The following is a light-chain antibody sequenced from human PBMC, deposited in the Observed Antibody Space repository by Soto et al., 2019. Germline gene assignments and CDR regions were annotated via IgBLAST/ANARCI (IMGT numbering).Light chain of an antibody. CDR3: QQNYSLPIT. Sequence: EIVMTQSPASLSVSPGERATLSCGAGQSVSTTLAWNQQRPGQVARLLISGASSRATGIPAMFSGRGSETEFTLTISSLQSEDFATYYCQQNYSLPITFGQGTRLEIK. CDR2: GAS. J-gene: IGKJ5*01. CDR1: QSVSTT. V-gene: IGKV3-15*01.